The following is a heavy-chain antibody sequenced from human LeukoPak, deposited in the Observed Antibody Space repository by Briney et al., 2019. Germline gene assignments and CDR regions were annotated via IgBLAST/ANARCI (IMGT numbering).Heavy chain of an antibody. CDR3: AKVPSSSLICSSTSCYTFGVVGYYFDY. V-gene: IGHV3-9*01. Sequence: PGRSLRLSCAASGFTFDDSAMHWVRQAPGKGLEWVSGTSWNSGSIGYADSVKGRFTISRDNAKNSLYLQMNSLRAEDTAVYYCAKVPSSSLICSSTSCYTFGVVGYYFDYWGQGTLVTVSS. CDR2: TSWNSGSI. CDR1: GFTFDDSA. D-gene: IGHD2-2*02. J-gene: IGHJ4*02.